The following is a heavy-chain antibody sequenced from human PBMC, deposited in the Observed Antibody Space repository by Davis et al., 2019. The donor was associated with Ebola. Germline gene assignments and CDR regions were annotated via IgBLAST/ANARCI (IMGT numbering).Heavy chain of an antibody. Sequence: PSETLSLTCAISGDSVSGKSGAWNWIRQSPSRGLEWLGRTYYSSKWYNDFAVSVRSRITINPEISKNQFSLHLNSVTPEDTAVYYCARARWDLSKGSDYWGQGTLVSVSS. J-gene: IGHJ4*02. D-gene: IGHD1-26*01. CDR2: TYYSSKWYN. V-gene: IGHV6-1*01. CDR1: GDSVSGKSGA. CDR3: ARARWDLSKGSDY.